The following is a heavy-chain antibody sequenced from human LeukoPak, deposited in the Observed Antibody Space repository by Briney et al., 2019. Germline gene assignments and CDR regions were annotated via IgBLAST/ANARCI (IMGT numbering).Heavy chain of an antibody. D-gene: IGHD5-12*01. CDR1: GFTLSENN. CDR2: ISNDGNSK. V-gene: IGHV3-30-3*01. CDR3: ARDRSGFYSIDQ. J-gene: IGHJ4*02. Sequence: GGSLRLSCAASGFTLSENNVHWVRQAPGKGLEWVALISNDGNSKDYADSVKGRFTLSGDNSKTTVYLQMNSLRAEDTAVYYCARDRSGFYSIDQWGQGTLVTVSP.